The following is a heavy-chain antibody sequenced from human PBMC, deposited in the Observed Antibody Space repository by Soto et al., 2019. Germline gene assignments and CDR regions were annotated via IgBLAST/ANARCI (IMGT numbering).Heavy chain of an antibody. CDR1: GFTFSNHA. CDR2: ITASGGNI. Sequence: GGSLRLSCAGSGFTFSNHAMSWVRQAPGKGLEWVASITASGGNINYADSVKGRFTISRDSSRSTLFLEMNSLRAEDTAVYYCAKNIVCRDTGVGECGDYYLYFVMDVWGQGTTVTVSS. V-gene: IGHV3-23*01. J-gene: IGHJ6*02. CDR3: AKNIVCRDTGVGECGDYYLYFVMDV. D-gene: IGHD2-21*01.